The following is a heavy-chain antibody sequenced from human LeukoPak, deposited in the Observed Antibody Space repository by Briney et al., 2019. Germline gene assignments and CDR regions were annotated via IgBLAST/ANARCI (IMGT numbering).Heavy chain of an antibody. Sequence: GSLRLSCAASGFTFSTYSMNWIRQPPGKGLEWIGSISYSGSTYYTPSLKSRVTISVDTSKNQFSLKLSSVTAADTAVYYCARHLGYCSSSSCYFDYWGQGALVTVSS. CDR3: ARHLGYCSSSSCYFDY. D-gene: IGHD2-2*01. J-gene: IGHJ4*02. CDR1: GFTFSTYS. CDR2: ISYSGST. V-gene: IGHV4-39*01.